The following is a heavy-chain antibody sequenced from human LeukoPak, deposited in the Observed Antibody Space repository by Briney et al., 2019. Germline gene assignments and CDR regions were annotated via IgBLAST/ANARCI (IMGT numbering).Heavy chain of an antibody. J-gene: IGHJ4*02. D-gene: IGHD1-26*01. CDR2: ISSSSSTI. CDR3: ARDPPVPLKWELPHFDY. V-gene: IGHV3-48*03. CDR1: GFTFSNYE. Sequence: GGSLRLSWAASGFTFSNYEMHWVRQAPGKGLEWVSYISSSSSTIYYADSVKGRFTISRDNAKNSLYLQMNSLRAEDTAVYYCARDPPVPLKWELPHFDYWGQGTLVTVSS.